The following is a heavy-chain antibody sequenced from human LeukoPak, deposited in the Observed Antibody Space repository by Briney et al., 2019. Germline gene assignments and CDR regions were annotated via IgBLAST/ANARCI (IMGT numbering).Heavy chain of an antibody. CDR1: GGSFSGYY. CDR3: ARGRYCSSTSCYNSGRFDY. V-gene: IGHV4-34*01. D-gene: IGHD2-2*01. J-gene: IGHJ4*02. CDR2: INHSGST. Sequence: SETLSLTCAVYGGSFSGYYWSWIRQPPGRGLEWIGEINHSGSTNYNPSLKSRVTISVDTSKNQFSLKLSSVTAADTAVYYCARGRYCSSTSCYNSGRFDYWGQGTLVTVSS.